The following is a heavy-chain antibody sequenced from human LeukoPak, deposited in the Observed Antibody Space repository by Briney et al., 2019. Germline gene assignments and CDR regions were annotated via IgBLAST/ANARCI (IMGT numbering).Heavy chain of an antibody. V-gene: IGHV1-2*06. CDR1: GYTFTGYY. J-gene: IGHJ4*02. CDR3: ARLEMATIANY. Sequence: GASVKVSCKASGYTFTGYYMHWVRQAPGQGLEWMGRINPNSGGTNYAQKFQGRVTMTRDTSISTDYMELSRLRSDDTAVYHCARLEMATIANYWGQGTLVTVSS. CDR2: INPNSGGT. D-gene: IGHD5-24*01.